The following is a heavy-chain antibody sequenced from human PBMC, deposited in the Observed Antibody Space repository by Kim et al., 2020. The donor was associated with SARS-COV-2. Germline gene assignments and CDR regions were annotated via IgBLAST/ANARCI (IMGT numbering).Heavy chain of an antibody. V-gene: IGHV3-11*01. CDR2: ISSGGTTT. D-gene: IGHD3-3*01. CDR1: GFSSEFTFSDYY. Sequence: GGSLRLSCAASGFSSEFTFSDYYMSWIRQAPGKGLEWISYISSGGTTTKYADSVKGRFTISRDNAQSSLFLQLSSLRAEDTAVYYCARGTIFWNAVDIWGQGTLFTVSS. J-gene: IGHJ3*02. CDR3: ARGTIFWNAVDI.